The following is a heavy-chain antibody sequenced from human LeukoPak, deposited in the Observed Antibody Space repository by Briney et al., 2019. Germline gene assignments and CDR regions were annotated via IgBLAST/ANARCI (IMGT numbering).Heavy chain of an antibody. J-gene: IGHJ3*02. CDR1: GGSFSGYY. V-gene: IGHV4-34*01. Sequence: SETLSLTCAVYGGSFSGYYWSWIRQPPGKGLEWIGEINHSGSTNYNPSLKSRVTISVDTSKNQFSLRLSSVTAADTAVYYCARHGGGVTDAFDIWGQGTIVTVSS. CDR3: ARHGGGVTDAFDI. D-gene: IGHD2-21*01. CDR2: INHSGST.